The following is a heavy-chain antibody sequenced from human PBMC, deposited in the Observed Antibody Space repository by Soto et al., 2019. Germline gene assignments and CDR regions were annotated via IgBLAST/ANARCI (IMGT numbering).Heavy chain of an antibody. V-gene: IGHV4-34*01. Sequence: PSETLSLTCAVYGGSFSGYYWSWIRQPPGKGLEWIGEINHSGSTNYNPSLKSRVTISVDTSKNQFSLKLSSVTAADTAVYYCARAKVAARGYYYYMAVWGKGTTVTVSS. CDR1: GGSFSGYY. D-gene: IGHD6-6*01. CDR2: INHSGST. J-gene: IGHJ6*03. CDR3: ARAKVAARGYYYYMAV.